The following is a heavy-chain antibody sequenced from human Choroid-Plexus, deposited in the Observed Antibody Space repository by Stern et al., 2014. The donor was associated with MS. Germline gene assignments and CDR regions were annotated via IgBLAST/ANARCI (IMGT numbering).Heavy chain of an antibody. V-gene: IGHV3-30*18. CDR1: GFTFGSCA. D-gene: IGHD2/OR15-2a*01. J-gene: IGHJ5*02. CDR3: AKDRQYLTYFFDH. CDR2: VSYDGCNK. Sequence: VQLEESGGGVVQPGRPLRLSCVASGFTFGSCAMHWVRQAPGKGLEWVAGVSYDGCNKYYADSVKGRFTISRDNSQNTLYMQMSSLRPEDTAVYYCAKDRQYLTYFFDHWGQGSLVTVSS.